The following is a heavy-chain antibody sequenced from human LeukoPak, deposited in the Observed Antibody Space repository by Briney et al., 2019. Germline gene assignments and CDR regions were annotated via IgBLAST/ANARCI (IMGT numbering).Heavy chain of an antibody. J-gene: IGHJ4*02. CDR1: GDSIGSFY. D-gene: IGHD3-22*01. V-gene: IGHV4-59*01. CDR3: ASNQLLPYYFDY. Sequence: SETLSLTCTVSGDSIGSFYWSWIRQPPGKGLEWIGWIYYSGSTSYNPSLKSRVTISVDTSKNQFSLKLSSVTAADTAVYYCASNQLLPYYFDYWGQGTLVTVSS. CDR2: IYYSGST.